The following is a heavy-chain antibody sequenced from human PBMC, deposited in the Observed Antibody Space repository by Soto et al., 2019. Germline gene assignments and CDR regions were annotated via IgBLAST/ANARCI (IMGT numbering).Heavy chain of an antibody. Sequence: GGSLRLSCAASGFTFSSYSMNWVRQAPGKGLEWVSSISSSSSYIYYRDAVRGRFTISRDNSKNTLSLQMNSLRAEDTAVYYCARNQWELLTWGQGTLVTVSS. D-gene: IGHD1-26*01. CDR2: ISSSSSYI. V-gene: IGHV3-21*04. CDR3: ARNQWELLT. CDR1: GFTFSSYS. J-gene: IGHJ5*02.